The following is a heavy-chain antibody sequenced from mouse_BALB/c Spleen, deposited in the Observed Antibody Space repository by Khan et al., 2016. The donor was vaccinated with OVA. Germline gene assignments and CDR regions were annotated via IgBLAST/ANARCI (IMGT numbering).Heavy chain of an antibody. CDR2: ISSGGSYS. J-gene: IGHJ4*01. V-gene: IGHV5-6-4*01. D-gene: IGHD6-1*01. CDR1: GFTFSSYT. Sequence: EVELVESGGGLVKPGGSLKLSCAASGFTFSSYTMSWVRQTPEKRLEWVAHISSGGSYSYYPDSVKGRFTISRDNAKNILYLQMSSLKSEDTAMYYCTSVGENGNNLYYVMDYWGQGTSVTVSS. CDR3: TSVGENGNNLYYVMDY.